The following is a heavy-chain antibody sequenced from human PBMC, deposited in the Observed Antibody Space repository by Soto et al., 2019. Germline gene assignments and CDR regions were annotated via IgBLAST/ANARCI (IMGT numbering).Heavy chain of an antibody. J-gene: IGHJ4*02. CDR3: GKDLYEWELWAFDY. CDR1: GFTFSSYG. Sequence: QVQLVESGGGVVQPGRSLRLSCAASGFTFSSYGMHWVRQAPGKGLEWVAVISYDGSNKYYADSVKGRFTISRDNSKKNVYLQMNSLRAEDTAVYYCGKDLYEWELWAFDYWSQGTLVTVSS. CDR2: ISYDGSNK. V-gene: IGHV3-30*18. D-gene: IGHD1-26*01.